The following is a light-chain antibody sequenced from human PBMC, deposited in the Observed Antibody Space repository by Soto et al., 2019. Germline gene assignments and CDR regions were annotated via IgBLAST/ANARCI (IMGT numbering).Light chain of an antibody. CDR2: GAS. J-gene: IGKJ5*01. Sequence: EIVMTQSPATLSVSPGEGATLSCRASQSVGSSLAWYQQEPGQAPRLLIYGASTRATGIPARFSGSGSGTEFTLTISSLQSEDFAVYFCQQYKNWPPITFGQGTRLEIK. CDR1: QSVGSS. CDR3: QQYKNWPPIT. V-gene: IGKV3-15*01.